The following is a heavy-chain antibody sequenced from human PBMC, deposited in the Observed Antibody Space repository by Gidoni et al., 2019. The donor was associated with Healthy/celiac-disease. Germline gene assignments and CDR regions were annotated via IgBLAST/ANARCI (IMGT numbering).Heavy chain of an antibody. CDR2: INHSGST. J-gene: IGHJ4*02. V-gene: IGHV4-34*01. CDR1: GGSFSGYY. Sequence: VQLQQWGAGLLKPSETLSLTCAVYGGSFSGYYWSWIRQPPGKGLEWIGKINHSGSTNYNPSLKSRVTISVDTSKNQFSLKLSSVTAADTAVYYCARFVGATYYFDYWGQGTLVTVSS. CDR3: ARFVGATYYFDY. D-gene: IGHD1-26*01.